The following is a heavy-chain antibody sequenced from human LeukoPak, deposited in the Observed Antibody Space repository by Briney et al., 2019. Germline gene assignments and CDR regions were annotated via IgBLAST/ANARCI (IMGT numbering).Heavy chain of an antibody. J-gene: IGHJ4*02. CDR1: GFTFSDYS. V-gene: IGHV3-48*01. CDR3: ASGSYGRDY. D-gene: IGHD1-26*01. CDR2: ISTSSTI. Sequence: GGSLRLSCAASGFTFSDYSMNWVRQAPGKGLEWVSYISTSSTIYYADSVKGRFTISRDNAKNSLYLQMNSLRAEDTAVYYCASGSYGRDYWGQGTLVTVSS.